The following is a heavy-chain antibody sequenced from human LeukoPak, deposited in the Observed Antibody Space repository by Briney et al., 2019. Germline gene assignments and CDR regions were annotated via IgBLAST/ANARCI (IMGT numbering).Heavy chain of an antibody. V-gene: IGHV4-59*08. CDR3: ARLYSSSSWFDP. CDR2: IYYSGRT. CDR1: GGSISSYY. J-gene: IGHJ5*02. D-gene: IGHD6-13*01. Sequence: PETRSLTCTVSGGSISSYYWSWIRQPPGKGLEWIGYIYYSGRTNYNPSLKSRVTISVDTSKNQFSLKLSSVTAADTAVYYCARLYSSSSWFDPWGQGTLVTVSS.